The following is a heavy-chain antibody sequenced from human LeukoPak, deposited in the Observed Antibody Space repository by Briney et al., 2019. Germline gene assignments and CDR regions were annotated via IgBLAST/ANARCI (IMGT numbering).Heavy chain of an antibody. V-gene: IGHV4-59*08. Sequence: SETLSLTCTVSGGSISSYYWSWIRQPPGKGLEWIGYIYYSGSTNYNPSLKSRVTISVDTSKNQFSLKLSSVTAADTAVYYCARRTAGWYFDLWGRGTLVTVSS. D-gene: IGHD2-21*02. CDR2: IYYSGST. CDR3: ARRTAGWYFDL. J-gene: IGHJ2*01. CDR1: GGSISSYY.